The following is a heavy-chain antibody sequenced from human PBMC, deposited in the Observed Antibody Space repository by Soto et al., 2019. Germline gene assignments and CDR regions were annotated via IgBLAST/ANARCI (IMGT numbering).Heavy chain of an antibody. CDR2: ILWKDDK. J-gene: IGHJ4*02. Sequence: ITLKESGPTVLKPTQTLTLTCTFSGFSFRSSNEVVGWIRQPPGKPLEWLAPILWKDDKRYRPSLKSRLTITEDTAKRLVVLTMTDMGPVDTATYYGAHVRLKWSGYFDYFDFCGQGSLVTVS. CDR3: AHVRLKWSGYFDYFDF. CDR1: GFSFRSSNEV. V-gene: IGHV2-5*01. D-gene: IGHD3-3*01.